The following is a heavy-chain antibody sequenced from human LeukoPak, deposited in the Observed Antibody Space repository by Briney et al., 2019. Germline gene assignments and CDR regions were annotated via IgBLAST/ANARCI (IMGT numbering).Heavy chain of an antibody. V-gene: IGHV4-59*12. D-gene: IGHD4-23*01. Sequence: SETLSLTCTVSGGPISSYYWSWIRQPPGKGLEWIGYIYYSGSTNYNPSLKSRVTISVDTSKNHFSLKLSSVTAADTAVYYCARDQLLNWYFDLWGRGTLVTVSS. CDR3: ARDQLLNWYFDL. J-gene: IGHJ2*01. CDR1: GGPISSYY. CDR2: IYYSGST.